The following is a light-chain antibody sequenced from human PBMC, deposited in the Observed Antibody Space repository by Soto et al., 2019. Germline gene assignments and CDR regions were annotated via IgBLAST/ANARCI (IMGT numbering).Light chain of an antibody. CDR1: NSNIGSNT. CDR2: NNN. V-gene: IGLV1-44*01. J-gene: IGLJ2*01. CDR3: TAWDDSLNSRV. Sequence: QSVLTQPPSASGTPGQRVTISCSGSNSNIGSNTVNWYQHLPGTAPKLLIYNNNQRPSGVPDRFSGSKSGTSASLAISGLQSEDEADYYCTAWDDSLNSRVFGGGTKLTVL.